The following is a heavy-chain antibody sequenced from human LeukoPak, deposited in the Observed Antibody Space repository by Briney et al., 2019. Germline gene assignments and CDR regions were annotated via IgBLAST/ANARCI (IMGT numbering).Heavy chain of an antibody. CDR2: ISGSGGST. J-gene: IGHJ4*02. D-gene: IGHD6-13*01. V-gene: IGHV3-23*01. CDR1: GFTVSSNY. Sequence: GGSLRLSCAASGFTVSSNYMSWVRQAPGKGLEWVSAISGSGGSTYYADSVKGRFTISRDNSKNTLYLQMNSLRAEDTAVYYCAKDSTGYSSSWFDYWGQGTLVTVSS. CDR3: AKDSTGYSSSWFDY.